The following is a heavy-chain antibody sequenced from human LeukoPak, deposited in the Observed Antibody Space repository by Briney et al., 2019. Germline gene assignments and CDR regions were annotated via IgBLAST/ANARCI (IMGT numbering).Heavy chain of an antibody. CDR3: AREGYDFWSGYPLDY. D-gene: IGHD3-3*01. CDR1: GGSISSYY. CDR2: MYYSGNT. Sequence: SETLSLTCTVSGGSISSYYWNWIRQPPGKGLEWIGYMYYSGNTKYNPSLKSRVTISVDTSKNQFSLKLSSVTAADTAVYYCAREGYDFWSGYPLDYWGQGTLVTVSS. J-gene: IGHJ4*02. V-gene: IGHV4-59*12.